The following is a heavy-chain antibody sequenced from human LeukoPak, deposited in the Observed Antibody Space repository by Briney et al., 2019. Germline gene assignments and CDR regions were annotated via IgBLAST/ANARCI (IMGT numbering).Heavy chain of an antibody. CDR2: ISGSGGST. CDR1: GFTFSSYA. V-gene: IGHV3-23*01. J-gene: IGHJ4*02. CDR3: AKDLSDSSGYYYRLGDY. D-gene: IGHD3-22*01. Sequence: PGGSLRLSCAASGFTFSSYAMSWVRQAPGKGLEWVSAISGSGGSTYYADSVKGRFTISRDNSKNTLYLQMNSLRAEDTAVYYCAKDLSDSSGYYYRLGDYWGQGTLVTVSS.